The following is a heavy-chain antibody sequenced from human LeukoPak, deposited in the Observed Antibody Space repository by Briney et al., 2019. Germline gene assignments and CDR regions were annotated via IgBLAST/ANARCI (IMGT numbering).Heavy chain of an antibody. Sequence: GGSLRLSCVASGFTFTNYAMSWIRQAPGKGLEWVSTISNTGTDTYYADSVQGRFTISRHNSEHTLYLQMNNLRAEDTAIYYCAKVPYSDYGSGRPYFMDVWGQGTTVAVSS. D-gene: IGHD3-10*01. CDR3: AKVPYSDYGSGRPYFMDV. V-gene: IGHV3-23*01. CDR2: ISNTGTDT. CDR1: GFTFTNYA. J-gene: IGHJ6*02.